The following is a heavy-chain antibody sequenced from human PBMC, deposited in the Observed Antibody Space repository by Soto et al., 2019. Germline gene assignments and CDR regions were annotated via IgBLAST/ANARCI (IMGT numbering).Heavy chain of an antibody. V-gene: IGHV4-34*01. Sequence: LSLTCAVYGGSFSGYYWSWIRQPPGKGLEWIGEINHSGSTNYNPSLKSRVTISVDTSKNQFSLKLSSVTAADTAVYYCARGGLGGYDYGSYYFDYWGQGTLVTVSS. CDR3: ARGGLGGYDYGSYYFDY. CDR2: INHSGST. D-gene: IGHD5-12*01. J-gene: IGHJ4*02. CDR1: GGSFSGYY.